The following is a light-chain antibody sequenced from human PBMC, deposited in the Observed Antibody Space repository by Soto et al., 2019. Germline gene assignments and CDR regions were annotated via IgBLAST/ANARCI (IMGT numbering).Light chain of an antibody. CDR2: GTS. J-gene: IGKJ4*01. V-gene: IGKV3-20*01. Sequence: EIVLTQSPGTLSLSPGERATLSCRASQSVSSRHLAWYQQTPGQAPRLLIYGTSSRATGIPDRFSGSGSGTDFTLTISRLEPEDFAVYYCQHYQSSPLTFCGGTKVEIK. CDR3: QHYQSSPLT. CDR1: QSVSSRH.